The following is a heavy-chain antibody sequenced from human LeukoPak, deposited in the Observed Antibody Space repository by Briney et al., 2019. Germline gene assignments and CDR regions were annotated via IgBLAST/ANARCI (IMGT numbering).Heavy chain of an antibody. J-gene: IGHJ3*02. V-gene: IGHV4-39*01. D-gene: IGHD5-12*01. Sequence: PSETLSLTCTVSGGSISSSSYYWGWIRQPPGKGLEWIGSIYYSGSTYYNPSLKSRVTISVDTSKNQFSLKLSSVTAADTAAYYCARRDRDGYNFHSAFDIWGQGTMVTVSS. CDR3: ARRDRDGYNFHSAFDI. CDR1: GGSISSSSYY. CDR2: IYYSGST.